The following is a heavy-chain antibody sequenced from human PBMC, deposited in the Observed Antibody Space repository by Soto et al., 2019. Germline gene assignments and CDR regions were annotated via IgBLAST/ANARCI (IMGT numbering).Heavy chain of an antibody. V-gene: IGHV3-23*01. D-gene: IGHD2-8*01. CDR3: AKSGPTNYFDF. Sequence: RGSLRLSCAASGLTFINYAINFVRQAPGKGLEWVSGITGGGRFTFYADSVKGRFTISRDDSENTLFLQMDSLRAEDTARYYCAKSGPTNYFDFWGQGTLVTVSS. CDR1: GLTFINYA. CDR2: ITGGGRFT. J-gene: IGHJ4*02.